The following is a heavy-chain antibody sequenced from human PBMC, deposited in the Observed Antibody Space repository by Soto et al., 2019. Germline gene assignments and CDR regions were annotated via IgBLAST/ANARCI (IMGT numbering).Heavy chain of an antibody. CDR1: GFTFSSYS. V-gene: IGHV3-21*01. CDR3: ARDYYDSSGYLAPLDY. D-gene: IGHD3-22*01. CDR2: ISSSSSYI. J-gene: IGHJ4*02. Sequence: SGGGLVKPGGSLRLSCAASGFTFSSYSMNWVRQAPGKGLEWVSSISSSSSYIYYADSVKGRFTISRDNAKNSLYLQMNSLRAEDTAVYYCARDYYDSSGYLAPLDYWGQGTLVTVSS.